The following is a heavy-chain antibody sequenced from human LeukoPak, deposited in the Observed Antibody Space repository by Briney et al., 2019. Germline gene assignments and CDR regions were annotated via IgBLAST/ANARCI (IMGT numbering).Heavy chain of an antibody. CDR2: INGDGGST. V-gene: IGHV3-43*01. CDR1: GFIFDDYT. CDR3: AKAAPYSGYDTFFDY. J-gene: IGHJ4*02. D-gene: IGHD5-12*01. Sequence: GGSLRLSCTASGFIFDDYTMHWVRQAPGKGLEWVSLINGDGGSTYYADSVKGRFTISGDNSKNSLYLQMNSLRTEDTALYYCAKAAPYSGYDTFFDYWGQGTLVTVSS.